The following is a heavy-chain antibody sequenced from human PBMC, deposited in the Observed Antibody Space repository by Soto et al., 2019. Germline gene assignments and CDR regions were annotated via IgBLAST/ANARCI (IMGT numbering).Heavy chain of an antibody. Sequence: PVGSLRLSCAASGFTFSIYAMTWVRQAPGKGLEWVSAISGSGGSTYYADSVKGRFTISRDNSKNTLYLQMNSLRAEDTAVYYCAKSSCSSTSCQHYNWFDPWGQGTLVTVSS. J-gene: IGHJ5*02. CDR1: GFTFSIYA. CDR2: ISGSGGST. D-gene: IGHD2-2*01. V-gene: IGHV3-23*01. CDR3: AKSSCSSTSCQHYNWFDP.